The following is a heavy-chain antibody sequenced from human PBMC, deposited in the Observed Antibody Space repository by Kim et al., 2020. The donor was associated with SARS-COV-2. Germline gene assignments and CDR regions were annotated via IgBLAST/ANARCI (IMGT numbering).Heavy chain of an antibody. Sequence: GGSLRLSCAASGFTFSSYSMNWVRQAPGKGLEWVSYISSSSTIYYADSVKGRFTISRDNAKNSLYLQMNSLRAEDTAVYYCARGGSSGYYPEDYWGQGTLVTVSS. V-gene: IGHV3-48*04. D-gene: IGHD3-22*01. CDR3: ARGGSSGYYPEDY. J-gene: IGHJ4*02. CDR2: ISSSSTI. CDR1: GFTFSSYS.